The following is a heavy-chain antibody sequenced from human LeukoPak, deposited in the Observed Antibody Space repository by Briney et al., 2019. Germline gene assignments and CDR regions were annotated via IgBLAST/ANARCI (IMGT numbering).Heavy chain of an antibody. CDR2: INPNNGGT. V-gene: IGHV1-2*02. Sequence: SVKVSCKASGYTFTGHYMHWVRQAPGQGLEWMGWINPNNGGTNYAQKFQGRVTMTRDTSISTAYMELSRLRSDDTAVYYCARGYALYSGRYIDFDYWGQGTLVTVSS. D-gene: IGHD1-26*01. J-gene: IGHJ4*02. CDR3: ARGYALYSGRYIDFDY. CDR1: GYTFTGHY.